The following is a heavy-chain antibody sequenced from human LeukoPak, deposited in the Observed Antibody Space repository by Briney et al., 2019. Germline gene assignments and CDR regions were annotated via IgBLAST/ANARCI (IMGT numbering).Heavy chain of an antibody. Sequence: GGSLRLSCAASGFTFSSHSMNWIRQAPGKGLEWVSYISSSSTRIYYTDSVKGRFTISRDNAKNSLYLQMNSLRAEDTAVYYCARGKHDYWGQGTLVTVSS. J-gene: IGHJ4*02. CDR2: ISSSSTRI. CDR1: GFTFSSHS. V-gene: IGHV3-48*04. CDR3: ARGKHDY.